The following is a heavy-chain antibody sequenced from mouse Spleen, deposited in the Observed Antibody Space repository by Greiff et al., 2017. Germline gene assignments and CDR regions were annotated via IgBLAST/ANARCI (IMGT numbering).Heavy chain of an antibody. CDR1: GFTFSSYG. Sequence: EVQLVESGGGLVKPGGSLKLSCAASGFTFSSYGMSWVRQTPEKRLEWVATISGGGSYTYYPDSVKGRFTISRDNAKNNLYLQMSSLRSEDTALYYCARHDGYSHFDYWGQGTTLTVSS. D-gene: IGHD2-3*01. J-gene: IGHJ2*01. CDR3: ARHDGYSHFDY. CDR2: ISGGGSYT. V-gene: IGHV5-9-2*01.